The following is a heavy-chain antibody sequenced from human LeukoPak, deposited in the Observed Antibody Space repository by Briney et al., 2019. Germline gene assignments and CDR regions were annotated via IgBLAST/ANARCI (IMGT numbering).Heavy chain of an antibody. CDR1: GLILSSYA. D-gene: IGHD3-22*01. V-gene: IGHV3-30*02. Sequence: GGSLRLSCGASGLILSSYAMHWVRQAPGKGLEWVAFIRSDGSNEFYADSVQGRFTISRDNSKNTLYLQMNSLRAEDTAVYYCAKDGFYFGSSDYYYFDYWGQGTLVTVST. J-gene: IGHJ4*02. CDR3: AKDGFYFGSSDYYYFDY. CDR2: IRSDGSNE.